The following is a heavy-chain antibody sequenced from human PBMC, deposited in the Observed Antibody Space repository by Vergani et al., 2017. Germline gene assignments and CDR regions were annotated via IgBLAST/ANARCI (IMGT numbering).Heavy chain of an antibody. D-gene: IGHD2-2*01. CDR1: GGSFSGYY. Sequence: QVQLQQWGAGLLKPSETLSLTCAVSGGSFSGYYWSWIRQPPGKGLEWIGEINHSGSTNYNPSLKSRVTISVDTSKNQFSLKLSSVTAADTAVYYCARHLQAMPDYWGQGTLVTVSS. CDR3: ARHLQAMPDY. J-gene: IGHJ4*02. V-gene: IGHV4-34*01. CDR2: INHSGST.